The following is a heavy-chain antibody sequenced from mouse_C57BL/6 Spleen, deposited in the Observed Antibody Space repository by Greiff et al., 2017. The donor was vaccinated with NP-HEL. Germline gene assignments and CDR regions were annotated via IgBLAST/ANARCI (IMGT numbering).Heavy chain of an antibody. CDR1: GYTFTSYW. Sequence: QVQLQQSGAELAKPGASVKLSCKASGYTFTSYWMHWVKQRPGQGLEWIGYINPSSGYTKYNQKFKDKATLTADKSSSTAYMQLSSLTYEDSAVYYCARSSELVQAWFAYWGQGTLVTVSA. J-gene: IGHJ3*01. CDR2: INPSSGYT. V-gene: IGHV1-7*01. CDR3: ARSSELVQAWFAY. D-gene: IGHD4-1*01.